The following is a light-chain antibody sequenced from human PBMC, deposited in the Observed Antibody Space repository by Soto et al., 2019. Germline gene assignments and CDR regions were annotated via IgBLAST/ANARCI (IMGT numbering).Light chain of an antibody. CDR1: QSVSSY. CDR2: DAS. Sequence: EIALTQSPATLSLSPGERATLSCRASQSVSSYLAWYQQKPGQAPRLLIYDASNRATGIPARFSGSGSGTDLTLTISSLEPEDFAVYYCQQRCNWPITFGQGTRLEIK. CDR3: QQRCNWPIT. J-gene: IGKJ5*01. V-gene: IGKV3-11*01.